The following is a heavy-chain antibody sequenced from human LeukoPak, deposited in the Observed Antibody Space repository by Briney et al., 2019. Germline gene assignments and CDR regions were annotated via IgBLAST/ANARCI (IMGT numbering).Heavy chain of an antibody. Sequence: AASVKVSCKASGYTFTSYDINWARQAAGQGLEWMGWMNPNTGNSGYAQRFQGRVTMTRDTSIDTAYMEPSSLGSEDTAVYYCARKTCSSTSCLHPWGQGTLVTVSS. CDR1: GYTFTSYD. CDR3: ARKTCSSTSCLHP. CDR2: MNPNTGNS. V-gene: IGHV1-8*01. J-gene: IGHJ5*02. D-gene: IGHD2-2*01.